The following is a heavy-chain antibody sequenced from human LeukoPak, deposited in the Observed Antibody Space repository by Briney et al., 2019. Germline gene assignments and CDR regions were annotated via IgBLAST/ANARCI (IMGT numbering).Heavy chain of an antibody. J-gene: IGHJ5*02. V-gene: IGHV4-34*01. D-gene: IGHD3-10*01. CDR2: INHSGST. Sequence: SETLSLTCAVYGGSFSGYYWSWIRQPPGKGLEWIGEINHSGSTNYNPSLKSRVTISVDTSKNQFSLKLSSVTAADTAVYYCARRRYYYGSGSPNRGSYNWFDPWGQGTLVTVSS. CDR3: ARRRYYYGSGSPNRGSYNWFDP. CDR1: GGSFSGYY.